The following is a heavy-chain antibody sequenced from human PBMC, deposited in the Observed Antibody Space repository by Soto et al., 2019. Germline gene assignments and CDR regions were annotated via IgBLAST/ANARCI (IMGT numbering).Heavy chain of an antibody. V-gene: IGHV1-69*12. J-gene: IGHJ6*02. CDR3: AKGAVAGTPTSYYYYGMDV. CDR2: IIPIFGTV. D-gene: IGHD6-19*01. CDR1: GGRFRHYS. Sequence: QVQLLQSGAEVKKPGSSVRVSCEASGGRFRHYSISWVRQAPGQGLEWMGEIIPIFGTVNYAQKFQGRVTLTADEPTTTVYMDLRSLRSEDTAVYYCAKGAVAGTPTSYYYYGMDVWGQGTTVTVSS.